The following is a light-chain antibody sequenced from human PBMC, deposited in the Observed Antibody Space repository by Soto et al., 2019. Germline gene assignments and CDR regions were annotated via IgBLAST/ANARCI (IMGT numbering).Light chain of an antibody. CDR1: QDITNY. CDR2: DAS. Sequence: DIQMTQSPSSLSASVVDRVTITCQASQDITNYLNWYQQKPGRAPRLLLYDASSLETGVPSRFSGSGSETDFTLTISSLQPEDVATYYCQHYDHLPITFGQGTRLEIK. J-gene: IGKJ5*01. V-gene: IGKV1-33*01. CDR3: QHYDHLPIT.